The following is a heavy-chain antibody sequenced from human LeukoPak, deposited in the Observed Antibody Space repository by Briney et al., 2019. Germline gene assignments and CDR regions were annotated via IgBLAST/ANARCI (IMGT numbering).Heavy chain of an antibody. CDR1: GFTFGSYW. CDR3: ARGWGAI. J-gene: IGHJ3*02. Sequence: GGSLRLSCAASGFTFGSYWMSWVRQAPGKGLEWVANIDQDGSEKYYVDSVKGRFSISRDNARNSLFLQMNSLRAEDTAVYYCARGWGAIWGQGTMVTVSS. V-gene: IGHV3-7*01. CDR2: IDQDGSEK. D-gene: IGHD3-16*01.